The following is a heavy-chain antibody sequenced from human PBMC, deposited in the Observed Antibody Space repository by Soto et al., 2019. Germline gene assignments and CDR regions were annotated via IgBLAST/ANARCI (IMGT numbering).Heavy chain of an antibody. V-gene: IGHV5-10-1*01. CDR3: ASSYGTGDNYYYYGMDV. D-gene: IGHD5-18*01. Sequence: GESLKISCKGSGYSFTSYWISWVRQMPGKGLEWMGRIDPSDSYTNYSPSFQGHVTISADKSISTAYLQWSSLKASDTAMYYCASSYGTGDNYYYYGMDVWGQGTTVTVSS. CDR1: GYSFTSYW. J-gene: IGHJ6*02. CDR2: IDPSDSYT.